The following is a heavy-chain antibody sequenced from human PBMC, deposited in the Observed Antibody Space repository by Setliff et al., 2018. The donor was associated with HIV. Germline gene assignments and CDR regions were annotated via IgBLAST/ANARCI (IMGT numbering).Heavy chain of an antibody. CDR2: IDWDDDK. CDR3: ARTYGSASKLDY. Sequence: SGPTLVNPTQTLTLTCTFSGFSLSTSGMCVSWIRQPPGKALEWLARIDWDDDKYYSTSLKTRLTISKDTSKNQVVLTMTNMGPLDTATYFCARTYGSASKLDYWGPGTLVTVSS. J-gene: IGHJ4*02. CDR1: GFSLSTSGMC. V-gene: IGHV2-70*11. D-gene: IGHD3-10*01.